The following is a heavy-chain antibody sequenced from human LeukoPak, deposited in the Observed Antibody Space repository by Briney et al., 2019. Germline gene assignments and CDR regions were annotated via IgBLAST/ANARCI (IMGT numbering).Heavy chain of an antibody. D-gene: IGHD3-10*01. CDR2: INSDGSST. Sequence: GSLRLSCAASGFTFSSYWMHWVRQAPGKGLVWVSRINSDGSSTSYADSVKGRFTISRDNAKNTLYLQMNSLRAEDTAVYYCARDIRYYGSGSYFDYWGQGTLVTVSS. J-gene: IGHJ4*02. CDR1: GFTFSSYW. CDR3: ARDIRYYGSGSYFDY. V-gene: IGHV3-74*01.